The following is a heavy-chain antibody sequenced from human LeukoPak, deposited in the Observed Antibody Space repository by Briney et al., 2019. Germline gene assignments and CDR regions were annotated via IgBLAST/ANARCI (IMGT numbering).Heavy chain of an antibody. CDR3: ARAARQGFTMIVVPLFYFDL. Sequence: PSETLSLTCTVSGGSISSGASDWGWIRQHPKRGLEWVGYINHSGSPYYNPSLGSRVTMSVDTSKNQFSLKLSSVTAADSAVYYCARAARQGFTMIVVPLFYFDLWGRGTLVTVSS. J-gene: IGHJ2*01. D-gene: IGHD3-22*01. CDR1: GGSISSGASD. CDR2: INHSGSP. V-gene: IGHV4-31*03.